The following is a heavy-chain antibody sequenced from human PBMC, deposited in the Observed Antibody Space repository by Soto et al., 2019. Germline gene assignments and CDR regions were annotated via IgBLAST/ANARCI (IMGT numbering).Heavy chain of an antibody. Sequence: GGSLRLSCAASGFTFSSYNMNWVRQAPGKGLEWVSFIITTSSTIYYADSVKGRFTISRDNANNSLFLQMNSLRDDDTAVYYCPRVRMAPASNLFGMDVWGQGTTVTVSS. CDR1: GFTFSSYN. V-gene: IGHV3-48*02. D-gene: IGHD4-4*01. J-gene: IGHJ6*02. CDR3: PRVRMAPASNLFGMDV. CDR2: IITTSSTI.